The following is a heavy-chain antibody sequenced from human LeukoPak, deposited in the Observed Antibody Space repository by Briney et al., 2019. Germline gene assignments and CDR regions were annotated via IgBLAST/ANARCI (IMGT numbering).Heavy chain of an antibody. CDR3: ARVDYGDYSKDFDY. CDR1: GGSITSSGYY. D-gene: IGHD4-17*01. Sequence: SETLSLTCTVSGGSITSSGYYWGWIRQPPGKGLEWIGSIQPPGKGLEWFGSTSYYNPSLMSRVTISLDTSKKQFSLKVNSMTAADTAVYYCARVDYGDYSKDFDYWGQGTLVSVSS. J-gene: IGHJ4*02. CDR2: IQPPGKGLEWFGST. V-gene: IGHV4-39*07.